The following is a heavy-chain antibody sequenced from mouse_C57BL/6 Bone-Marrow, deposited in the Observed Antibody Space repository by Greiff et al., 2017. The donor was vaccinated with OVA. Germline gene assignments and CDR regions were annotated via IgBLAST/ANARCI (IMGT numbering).Heavy chain of an antibody. D-gene: IGHD2-1*01. CDR3: ARGYGNSAWFAY. CDR2: IHPNSGIT. Sequence: QVQLKQPGAELVKPGASVKLSCKASGYTFTSYWMHWVKQRPGQGLEWIGMIHPNSGITNYNEKFKSKATLTVDKSSSTAYMQLSSLTSEDSAVYYCARGYGNSAWFAYWGQGTLVTVSA. J-gene: IGHJ3*01. CDR1: GYTFTSYW. V-gene: IGHV1-64*01.